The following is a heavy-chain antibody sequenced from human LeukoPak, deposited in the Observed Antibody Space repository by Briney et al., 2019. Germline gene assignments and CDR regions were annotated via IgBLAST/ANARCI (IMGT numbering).Heavy chain of an antibody. Sequence: PGGSLRLSCAASGFTFSSYAMHWVRQAPGKGLEWVAVISYDGSNKYYADSVKGRFTISRDNAKNSLYLQMNSLRAEDTAVYYCARDPGELSRYFDYWGQGTLVTVSS. CDR3: ARDPGELSRYFDY. J-gene: IGHJ4*02. CDR2: ISYDGSNK. D-gene: IGHD3-10*01. CDR1: GFTFSSYA. V-gene: IGHV3-30-3*01.